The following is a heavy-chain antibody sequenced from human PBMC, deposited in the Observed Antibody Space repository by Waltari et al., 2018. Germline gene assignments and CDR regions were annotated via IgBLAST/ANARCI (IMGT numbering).Heavy chain of an antibody. D-gene: IGHD2-21*02. V-gene: IGHV5-51*01. J-gene: IGHJ4*02. Sequence: EVQLVQSGAEVNKPGESLKISCKGPGCSFTSYWIGRVRQMPGKGLEWMGIIYPGDSDTRYSPSFQGQVTISADKSISTAYLQWSSLKASDTAMYYCARQLTVVTPIRDYWGQGTLVTVSS. CDR2: IYPGDSDT. CDR1: GCSFTSYW. CDR3: ARQLTVVTPIRDY.